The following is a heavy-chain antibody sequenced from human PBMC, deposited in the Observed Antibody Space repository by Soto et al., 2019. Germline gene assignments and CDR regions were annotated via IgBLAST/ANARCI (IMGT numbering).Heavy chain of an antibody. J-gene: IGHJ4*02. CDR2: IYHSGST. CDR1: GGSISSGGYS. CDR3: ARGGGYCTNGVCYTVPFDY. Sequence: SETLSLTCAVSGGSISSGGYSWSWIRQPPGKGLEWIGYIYHSGSTYYNPSLKSRVTISVDRSKNQFSLKLSSVTAADTAVYYCARGGGYCTNGVCYTVPFDYWGQGTLVTVSS. D-gene: IGHD2-8*01. V-gene: IGHV4-30-2*01.